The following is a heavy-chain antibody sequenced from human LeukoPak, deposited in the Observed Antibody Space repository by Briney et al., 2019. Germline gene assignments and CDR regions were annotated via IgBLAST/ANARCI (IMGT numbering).Heavy chain of an antibody. J-gene: IGHJ4*02. CDR3: VRQGTVGEFDY. V-gene: IGHV3-21*01. CDR1: GFTFSSYS. CDR2: ISSSSSHK. Sequence: GGSLRLSCAASGFTFSSYSMNWVRHAPGKGLEWVSSISSSSSHKYYADSVKGRFTISRDNAKNSLYLQMNSLRAEDTAVYYCVRQGTVGEFDYWGQGTLVTVSS. D-gene: IGHD1-26*01.